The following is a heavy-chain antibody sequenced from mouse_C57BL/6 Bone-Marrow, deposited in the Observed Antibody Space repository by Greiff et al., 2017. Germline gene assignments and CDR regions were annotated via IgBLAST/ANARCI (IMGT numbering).Heavy chain of an antibody. CDR2: IDPSDSYT. Sequence: QVQLQQPGAELVMPGASVKLSCKASGYTFTSYWMDWVKQRPGQGLEWIGEIDPSDSYTNYNQKFKGKSTLTVDKSSSSAYMQLCSLSSEDSAVYYCARWGGHYFDYWGQGTTLTVSS. CDR3: ARWGGHYFDY. J-gene: IGHJ2*01. V-gene: IGHV1-69*01. CDR1: GYTFTSYW.